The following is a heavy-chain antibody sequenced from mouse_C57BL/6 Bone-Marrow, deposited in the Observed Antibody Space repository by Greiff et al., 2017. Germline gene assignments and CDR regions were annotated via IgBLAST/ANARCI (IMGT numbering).Heavy chain of an antibody. Sequence: QLRLKESGLGLLQPSQSLSITCPVSGFSLLSIGVHWVRPSPGKGLAWLGVIGRGGSTDYNAAFMSRLSITKDNSKSQVFFKMNSLQADDTAIYYCATYYGSSYEFAYWGQGTLVTVSA. CDR1: GFSLLSIG. D-gene: IGHD1-1*01. V-gene: IGHV2-5*01. CDR3: ATYYGSSYEFAY. CDR2: IGRGGST. J-gene: IGHJ3*01.